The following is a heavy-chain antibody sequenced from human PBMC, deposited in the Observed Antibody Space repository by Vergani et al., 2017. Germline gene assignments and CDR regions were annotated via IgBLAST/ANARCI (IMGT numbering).Heavy chain of an antibody. J-gene: IGHJ4*02. V-gene: IGHV4-34*01. CDR3: ASIARAPTRRNPPPDY. Sequence: QVQLQEWGAGLLKTSETLSLTCGVSGGSFSDYYWSWIRQAPGMGLEWIGEVNLGGSTNYNPSLKSRVSISVDTSKNQFSLQLTSVTAADSALYFCASIARAPTRRNPPPDYWGQGILVTVSS. D-gene: IGHD3-16*02. CDR2: VNLGGST. CDR1: GGSFSDYY.